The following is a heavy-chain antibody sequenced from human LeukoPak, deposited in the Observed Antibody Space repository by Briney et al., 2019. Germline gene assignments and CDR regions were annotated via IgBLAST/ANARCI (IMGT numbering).Heavy chain of an antibody. CDR1: GFTFSSYA. D-gene: IGHD2-21*01. Sequence: GGSLRLSCAASGFTFSSYAMHWVRQAPGKGLEWVAVISYDGSSKYYADSVKGRFTISKDNSKNTLYLQMNSLRAEDTAVYYCARGISVFQALLNWGQGTLVTVSS. V-gene: IGHV3-30*04. CDR3: ARGISVFQALLN. CDR2: ISYDGSSK. J-gene: IGHJ4*02.